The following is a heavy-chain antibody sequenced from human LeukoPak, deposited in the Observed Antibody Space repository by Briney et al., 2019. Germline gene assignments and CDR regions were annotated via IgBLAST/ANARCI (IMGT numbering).Heavy chain of an antibody. CDR3: AKAASGNWNDVSDY. D-gene: IGHD1-20*01. CDR1: GSTFSTYA. J-gene: IGHJ4*02. CDR2: ISGRGVST. Sequence: PGRSLSPSCAASGSTFSTYAMSWVCQAPGKGLEWVSAISGRGVSTSYADSVRGRFTISRDNSKNTLYLQMNSLRVEDTAVYYCAKAASGNWNDVSDYWGQGTLVTVSS. V-gene: IGHV3-23*01.